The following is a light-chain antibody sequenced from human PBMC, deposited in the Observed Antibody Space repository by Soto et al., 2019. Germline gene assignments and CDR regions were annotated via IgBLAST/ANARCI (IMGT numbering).Light chain of an antibody. Sequence: EIVMTQSPATLSLSPGERATLSCRASQSVSSNLAWYQQKPGQAPRLLIYGAFTRATGISARFSGTGSGTEFTLTISSLQSEDFALYYCQQYNDWPLTFGQGTKVDIK. J-gene: IGKJ1*01. V-gene: IGKV3-15*01. CDR3: QQYNDWPLT. CDR1: QSVSSN. CDR2: GAF.